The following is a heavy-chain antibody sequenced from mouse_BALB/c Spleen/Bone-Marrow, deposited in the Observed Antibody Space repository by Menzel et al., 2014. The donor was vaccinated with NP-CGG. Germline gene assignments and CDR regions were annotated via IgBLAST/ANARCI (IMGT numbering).Heavy chain of an antibody. CDR3: ARNFYGSSYFDY. J-gene: IGHJ2*01. Sequence: VKLVESGPELVRPGVPVKLSCKGSGHTFTAYAMHWVKQSHAKSLEWIGLISTYSGNTHYNQNFKGKATMTVDKSSSTAYMELARLTSEDSAIYYCARNFYGSSYFDYWGQGTTLTVSS. D-gene: IGHD1-1*01. CDR2: ISTYSGNT. CDR1: GHTFTAYA. V-gene: IGHV1-67*01.